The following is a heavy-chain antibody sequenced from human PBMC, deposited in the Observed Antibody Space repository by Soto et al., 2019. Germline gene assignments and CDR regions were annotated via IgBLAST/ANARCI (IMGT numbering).Heavy chain of an antibody. Sequence: ASVEVSCKASGGTFTSYAVSWVRQAPGQGLEWMGVSIPIFGAANYARKFQGRVTITADKSTSTAYMELSSLRSEDTAVYYCAKLVGPAARRSSMDVWGQGTTVTVSS. J-gene: IGHJ6*02. CDR2: SIPIFGAA. D-gene: IGHD2-2*01. CDR3: AKLVGPAARRSSMDV. CDR1: GGTFTSYA. V-gene: IGHV1-69*06.